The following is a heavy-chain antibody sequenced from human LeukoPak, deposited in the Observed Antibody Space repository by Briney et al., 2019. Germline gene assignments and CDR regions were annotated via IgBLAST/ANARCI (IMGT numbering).Heavy chain of an antibody. D-gene: IGHD3-22*01. CDR1: GYTFTYFG. J-gene: IGHJ4*02. Sequence: ASVKVSCKTSGYTFTYFGITWVRQAPGQGLEWMGWISTYNGNAKYAQNLQGRVTMTTDTSTTTVYMELRSLRSDDTAVYYCARPMYYYDSSGYEAWGQGTLVTVSS. CDR2: ISTYNGNA. V-gene: IGHV1-18*01. CDR3: ARPMYYYDSSGYEA.